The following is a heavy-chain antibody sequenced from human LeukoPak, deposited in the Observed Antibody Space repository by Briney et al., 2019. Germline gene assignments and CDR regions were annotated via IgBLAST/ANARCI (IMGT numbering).Heavy chain of an antibody. CDR2: TNQDGSEK. V-gene: IGHV3-7*01. J-gene: IGHJ4*02. CDR3: AKQLSSNAN. Sequence: PGGSLRLSCAASGFTFSAYSMNWVRQAPGKGLEWVANTNQDGSEKYYADSVKGRFTISRENAKNSLYLQMNGLRAEDTAVYYCAKQLSSNANWGQGTLVTVSS. CDR1: GFTFSAYS. D-gene: IGHD5-18*01.